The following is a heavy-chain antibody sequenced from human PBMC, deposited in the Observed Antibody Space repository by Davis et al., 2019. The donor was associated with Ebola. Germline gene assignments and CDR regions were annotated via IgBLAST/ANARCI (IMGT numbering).Heavy chain of an antibody. CDR3: ARHARSYYGSGSYVFYYYYGMDV. D-gene: IGHD3-10*01. J-gene: IGHJ6*02. V-gene: IGHV5-10-1*01. CDR2: IDPSDSYT. CDR1: RYSFTSYC. Sequence: TVSCMGSRYSFTSYCIGWVRQMPGKGLEWMGRIDPSDSYTNYSPSFQGHVTISADKSISTAYLQWSSLKASDTAMYYCARHARSYYGSGSYVFYYYYGMDVWGQGTTVTVSS.